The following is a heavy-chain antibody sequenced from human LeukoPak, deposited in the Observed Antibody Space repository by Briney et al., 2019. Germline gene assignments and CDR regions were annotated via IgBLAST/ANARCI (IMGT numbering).Heavy chain of an antibody. J-gene: IGHJ3*01. CDR2: LYPKNGET. Sequence: ASVKISCRTSGYSFRDHFVHWVQQAPGKGLESLGRLYPKNGETVYAKKFQGRLTMTADTSTDTAYIQLNSLTSDDSAIYYCSTFPIYVDPSIRLNDVIDLWGQGTLVTVSS. CDR1: GYSFRDHF. D-gene: IGHD2-2*02. V-gene: IGHV1-69-2*01. CDR3: STFPIYVDPSIRLNDVIDL.